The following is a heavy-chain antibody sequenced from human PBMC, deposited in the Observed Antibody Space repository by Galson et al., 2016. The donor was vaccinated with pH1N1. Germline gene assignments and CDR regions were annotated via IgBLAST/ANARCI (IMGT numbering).Heavy chain of an antibody. CDR2: ITPTGGRT. J-gene: IGHJ5*02. Sequence: QSGAEVKKPGASVKVSCKASGYTFTSYYMHWVRQAPGQGLEWMGIITPTGGRTSYAQKFKDRVAMTSDTSTSTVYMELNSLRSEDTAVYYCARAPYCSNATCYSVWFDPWGQGTPVTVSS. CDR1: GYTFTSYY. D-gene: IGHD2-2*02. CDR3: ARAPYCSNATCYSVWFDP. V-gene: IGHV1-46*01.